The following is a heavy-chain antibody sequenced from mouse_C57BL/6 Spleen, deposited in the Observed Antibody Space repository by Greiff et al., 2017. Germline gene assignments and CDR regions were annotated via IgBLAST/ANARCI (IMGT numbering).Heavy chain of an antibody. Sequence: QVQLQQPGAELVRPGTSVKLSCKASGYTFTSYWMHWVKQRPGQGLEWIGVIDPSDSYTNYNQKFKGKATLTVDTSSSTAYMQLSSLTSEDSAGYYCADYYYGAFAYWGQGTLVTVSA. J-gene: IGHJ3*01. CDR1: GYTFTSYW. V-gene: IGHV1-59*01. D-gene: IGHD1-1*01. CDR3: ADYYYGAFAY. CDR2: IDPSDSYT.